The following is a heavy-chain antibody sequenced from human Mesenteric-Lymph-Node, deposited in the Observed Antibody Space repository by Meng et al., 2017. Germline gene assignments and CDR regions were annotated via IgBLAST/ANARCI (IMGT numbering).Heavy chain of an antibody. CDR2: IYYSGST. V-gene: IGHV4-31*03. CDR1: GGSIRSGGFY. D-gene: IGHD4-17*01. J-gene: IGHJ5*02. Sequence: ESGQGLVKPSQTLSLTCTVSGGSIRSGGFYWSWIRQHPGKGLEWIGYIYYSGSTYYNPSLRSRVAISIDTSKNQFSLKLTSVTAADTAVYFCARTNYGDYNWFDPWGQGTLVTVSS. CDR3: ARTNYGDYNWFDP.